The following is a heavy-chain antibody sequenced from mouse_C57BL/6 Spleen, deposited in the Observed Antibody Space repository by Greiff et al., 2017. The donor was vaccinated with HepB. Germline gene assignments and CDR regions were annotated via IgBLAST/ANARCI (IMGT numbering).Heavy chain of an antibody. D-gene: IGHD1-1*01. CDR2: INPSNGGT. J-gene: IGHJ1*03. CDR3: ARGGYYYGSSYEDWYFDV. V-gene: IGHV1-53*01. Sequence: QVQLQQPGTELVKPGASVKLSCKASGYTFTSYWMHWVKQRPGQGLEWIGNINPSNGGTNYNEKFKSKATLTVDKSSSTAYMQLSSLTSEDSAVYYCARGGYYYGSSYEDWYFDVWGTGTTVTVSS. CDR1: GYTFTSYW.